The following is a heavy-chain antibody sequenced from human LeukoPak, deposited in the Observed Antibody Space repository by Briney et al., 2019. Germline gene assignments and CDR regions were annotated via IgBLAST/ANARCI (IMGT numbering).Heavy chain of an antibody. CDR2: ISSSSSYI. D-gene: IGHD6-19*01. CDR1: GFTFSSYS. V-gene: IGHV3-21*01. Sequence: GGSLRLSCAASGFTFSSYSMNWVRQAPGKRLEWVSSISSSSSYIYYADSVKGRFTISRDNAKNSLYLQMNSLRAEDTAVYYCATQDGYSSGWYGSYYYGMDVWGQGTTVTVSS. CDR3: ATQDGYSSGWYGSYYYGMDV. J-gene: IGHJ6*02.